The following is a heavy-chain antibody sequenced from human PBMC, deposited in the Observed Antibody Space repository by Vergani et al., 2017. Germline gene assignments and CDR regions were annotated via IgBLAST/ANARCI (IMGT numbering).Heavy chain of an antibody. V-gene: IGHV4-61*01. CDR2: IYYSGST. CDR1: GGSVSSGSYY. CDR3: ARGPHYYDSSGPNFDY. D-gene: IGHD3-22*01. Sequence: QVQLQQWGAGLLKPSETLSLTCTVSGGSVSSGSYYWSWIRQPPGKGLEWIGYIYYSGSTNYNPSLKSRVTISVDPSKNQFSLKLSSVTAADTAVYYCARGPHYYDSSGPNFDYWGQGTLVTVSS. J-gene: IGHJ4*02.